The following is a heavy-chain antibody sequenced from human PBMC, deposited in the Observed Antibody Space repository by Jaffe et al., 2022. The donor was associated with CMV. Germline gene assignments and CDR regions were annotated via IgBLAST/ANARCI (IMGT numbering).Heavy chain of an antibody. V-gene: IGHV3-33*01. D-gene: IGHD2-2*01. CDR1: GFTFSSYG. J-gene: IGHJ3*02. CDR2: IWYDGSNK. Sequence: QVQLVESGGGVVQPGRSLRLSCAASGFTFSSYGMHWVRQAPGKGLEWVAVIWYDGSNKYYADSVKGRFTISRDNSKNTLYLQMNSLRAEDTAVYYCARDGASWGWSGEDAFDIWGQGTMVTVSS. CDR3: ARDGASWGWSGEDAFDI.